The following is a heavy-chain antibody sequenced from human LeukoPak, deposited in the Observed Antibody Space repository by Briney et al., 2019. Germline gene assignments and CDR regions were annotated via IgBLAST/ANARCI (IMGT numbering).Heavy chain of an antibody. V-gene: IGHV3-30*02. CDR3: AKDLTTVTTQGDY. D-gene: IGHD4-17*01. CDR1: GFTFSSYG. CDR2: IRYDGSNK. J-gene: IGHJ4*02. Sequence: GGSLRLSCATSGFTFSSYGMHWVRQAPGKGLEWVAFIRYDGSNKYYADSVKGRFTISRDSSNNTLYLQMNSLRAEGTAVYYCAKDLTTVTTQGDYWGQGTLVTVSS.